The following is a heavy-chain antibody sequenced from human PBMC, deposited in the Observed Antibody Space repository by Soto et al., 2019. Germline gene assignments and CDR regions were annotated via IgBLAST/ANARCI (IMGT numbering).Heavy chain of an antibody. D-gene: IGHD5-12*01. CDR2: IYWDDDK. V-gene: IGHV2-5*02. CDR3: AHVYGGYDNFDY. J-gene: IGHJ4*02. CDR1: GFSLSTSGVG. Sequence: QITLKESGPTLVKPTQTLTLTCTFSGFSLSTSGVGVGWIRQHPGKALEWLALIYWDDDKRYSPSLKSRLTITKDTSKNQVVLTMTNMDPVDTATYYCAHVYGGYDNFDYWGQGTLVTVSS.